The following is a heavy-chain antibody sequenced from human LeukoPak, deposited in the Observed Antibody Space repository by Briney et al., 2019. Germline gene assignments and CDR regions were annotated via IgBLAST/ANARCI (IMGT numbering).Heavy chain of an antibody. Sequence: PGRSLRLSCAASGFTFSSYTMTWVRQAPGKGLEWVSSISTSNSYIYYAHSVKGRFTISRDNAKNSLYLQMNSPRAEDTAVYYCAIVFHSSGYRKGVLDYWGQGTLVTVSS. CDR2: ISTSNSYI. CDR3: AIVFHSSGYRKGVLDY. J-gene: IGHJ4*02. V-gene: IGHV3-21*01. D-gene: IGHD3-22*01. CDR1: GFTFSSYT.